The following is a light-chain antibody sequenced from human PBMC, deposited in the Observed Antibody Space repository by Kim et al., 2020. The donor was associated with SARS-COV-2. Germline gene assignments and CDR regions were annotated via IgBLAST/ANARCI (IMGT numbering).Light chain of an antibody. CDR2: EVS. CDR1: SSDVGGYNY. CDR3: SSYAGSNNYV. Sequence: GQEVTLSCTGTSSDVGGYNYVSWYQQHPGKAPKLMIYEVSKRPSGVPDRFSGSKSGNTASLTVSGLQAEDEADYYCSSYAGSNNYVFGTGTKVTVL. J-gene: IGLJ1*01. V-gene: IGLV2-8*01.